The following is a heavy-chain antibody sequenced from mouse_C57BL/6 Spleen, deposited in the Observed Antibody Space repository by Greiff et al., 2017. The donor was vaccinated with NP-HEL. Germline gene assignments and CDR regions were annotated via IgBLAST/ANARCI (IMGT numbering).Heavy chain of an antibody. V-gene: IGHV1-26*01. CDR2: INPNNGGT. J-gene: IGHJ2*01. D-gene: IGHD1-1*02. Sequence: EVQLQQSGPELVKPGASVKISCKASGYTFTDYYMNWVKQSHGKSLEWIGDINPNNGGTSYNQKFKGKATLTGDKSSSTAYMELRSLTSEDSAVYYCARRGWVYFDYWGQGTTLTVSS. CDR3: ARRGWVYFDY. CDR1: GYTFTDYY.